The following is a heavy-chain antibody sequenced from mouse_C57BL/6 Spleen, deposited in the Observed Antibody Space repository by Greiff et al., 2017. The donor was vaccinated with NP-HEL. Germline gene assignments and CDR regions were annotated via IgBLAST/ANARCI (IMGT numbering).Heavy chain of an antibody. J-gene: IGHJ1*03. V-gene: IGHV1-15*01. CDR3: TRRWEGYFDV. D-gene: IGHD1-1*02. Sequence: VQLQQSGAELVRPGASVTLSCKASGYTFTDYEMHWVKQTPVHGLEWIGAIDPETGGTAYNQKFKGKAILTADKSSSTAYMELRSLTSEDSAVYYCTRRWEGYFDVWGTGTTVTVSS. CDR1: GYTFTDYE. CDR2: IDPETGGT.